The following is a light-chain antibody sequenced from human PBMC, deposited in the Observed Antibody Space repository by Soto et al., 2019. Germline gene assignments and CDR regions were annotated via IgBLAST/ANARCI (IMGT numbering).Light chain of an antibody. CDR3: QQRSNWPATYT. J-gene: IGKJ2*01. Sequence: VLTQSPATLSLSPGDTATLSCTARQSVISSLSWYQQKPGHAPRLLIYDASNRATGIPARFSGSGSGTDFTLTISSLEPEDFAVYYCQQRSNWPATYTCGQGTKLAIQ. CDR1: QSVISS. CDR2: DAS. V-gene: IGKV3-11*01.